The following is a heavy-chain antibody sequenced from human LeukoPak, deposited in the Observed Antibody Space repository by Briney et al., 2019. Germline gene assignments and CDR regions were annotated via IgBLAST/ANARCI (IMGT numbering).Heavy chain of an antibody. CDR2: ISGSGGST. CDR1: GFTFSSYA. D-gene: IGHD2-15*01. CDR3: AKEGCSGGSCYLDY. V-gene: IGHV3-23*01. Sequence: PGGSLRLSCAASGFTFSSYAMSWVRQALGKGLEWVSAISGSGGSTYYADSVKGRFTISRDNSKNTLYLQMNSLRAEDTAVYYCAKEGCSGGSCYLDYWGQGTLVTVSS. J-gene: IGHJ4*02.